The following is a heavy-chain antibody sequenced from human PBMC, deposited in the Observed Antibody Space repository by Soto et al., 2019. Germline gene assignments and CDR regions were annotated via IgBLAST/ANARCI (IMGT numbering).Heavy chain of an antibody. J-gene: IGHJ5*02. D-gene: IGHD6-6*01. CDR1: GGSISSGGYY. CDR3: ARAPIYSSSPCGRPGNWFDP. V-gene: IGHV4-31*03. Sequence: SETLSLTFTVSGGSISSGGYYWSWIRQHPGKGLEWIGYIYYSGSTYYNPSLKSRVTISVDTSKNQFSLKLSSVTAADTAVYYCARAPIYSSSPCGRPGNWFDPWGQGTLVTVSS. CDR2: IYYSGST.